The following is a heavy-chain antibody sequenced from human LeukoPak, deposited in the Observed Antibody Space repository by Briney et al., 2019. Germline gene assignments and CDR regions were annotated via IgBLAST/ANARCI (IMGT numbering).Heavy chain of an antibody. CDR1: GFTFDDYA. D-gene: IGHD3-9*01. J-gene: IGHJ4*02. CDR2: ISWNSGSI. V-gene: IGHV3-9*01. CDR3: ARDYLPSEPD. Sequence: GGSLRLSCAASGFTFDDYAMHWVRQAPGKGLEWVSGISWNSGSIGYADSVKGRFTISRDNAKNSLYLQMNSLRAEDTAVYYCARDYLPSEPDWGQGTLVTVSS.